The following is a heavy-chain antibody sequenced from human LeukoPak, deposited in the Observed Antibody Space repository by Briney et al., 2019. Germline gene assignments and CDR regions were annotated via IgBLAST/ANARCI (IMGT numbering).Heavy chain of an antibody. CDR3: DNRGY. D-gene: IGHD2/OR15-2a*01. CDR1: GFTFRDQF. Sequence: GGSLRLSCTTSGFTFRDQFITWFRQAPGKGLEWVAFIRPKSDGGTAEYAASVKGRFTMSRDDSRSIAYVDMNSLKTEGTAVYYCDNRGYWGQGTLVTVSS. J-gene: IGHJ4*02. V-gene: IGHV3-49*03. CDR2: IRPKSDGGTA.